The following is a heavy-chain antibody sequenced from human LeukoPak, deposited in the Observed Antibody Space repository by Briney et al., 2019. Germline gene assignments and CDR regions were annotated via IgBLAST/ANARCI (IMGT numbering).Heavy chain of an antibody. CDR3: ARDQSGSYWGY. Sequence: PSETLSLTCTVSGGSVSRSPYYWGWIRQPPGKGLEWIGNIYYSGSTYYNPSLKSRVTISVDTSKNQFSLKVTSVTAADTAVYYCARDQSGSYWGYWGQGTLVTVSS. D-gene: IGHD1-26*01. J-gene: IGHJ4*02. V-gene: IGHV4-39*07. CDR2: IYYSGST. CDR1: GGSVSRSPYY.